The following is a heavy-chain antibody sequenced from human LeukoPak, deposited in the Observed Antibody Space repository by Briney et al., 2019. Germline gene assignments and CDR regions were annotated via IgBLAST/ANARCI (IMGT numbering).Heavy chain of an antibody. CDR1: GFTFSSYS. J-gene: IGHJ4*02. Sequence: PGGSLRLPCPASGFTFSSYSMNWVRQAPGKGLEWVSSISSSSSYIYYADSVKGRFTISRDNAKNSLYLQMNSLRAEDTAVYYCASKVKYYDILTGPLSWGQGTLVTVSS. CDR2: ISSSSSYI. V-gene: IGHV3-21*01. CDR3: ASKVKYYDILTGPLS. D-gene: IGHD3-9*01.